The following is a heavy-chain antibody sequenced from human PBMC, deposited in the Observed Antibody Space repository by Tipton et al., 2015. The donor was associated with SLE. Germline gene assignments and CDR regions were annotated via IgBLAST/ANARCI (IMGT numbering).Heavy chain of an antibody. CDR3: ARGVRGPLQSWFDP. CDR2: IYYSGST. CDR1: GGSINTYY. J-gene: IGHJ5*02. D-gene: IGHD3-10*01. Sequence: TLSLTCTVSGGSINTYYWTWIRHPPGKGLEWIGYIYYSGSTDYNPSLKSRVTISVDTTKNQFSLKLSSVTAADTAVYYCARGVRGPLQSWFDPWGQGSLVIVSS. V-gene: IGHV4-59*12.